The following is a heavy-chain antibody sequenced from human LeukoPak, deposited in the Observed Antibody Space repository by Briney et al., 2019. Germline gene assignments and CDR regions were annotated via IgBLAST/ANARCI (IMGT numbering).Heavy chain of an antibody. CDR1: GYTFTSYD. Sequence: ASVKVSCKASGYTFTSYDINWVRQATGQGLEWMGWMNPNSGNTGYAQKFQGRVTITTDESTSTAYMELSSLRSDDTAVYYCASAPGGYLDYWGQGTLVTGS. D-gene: IGHD2-8*02. V-gene: IGHV1-8*01. CDR3: ASAPGGYLDY. CDR2: MNPNSGNT. J-gene: IGHJ4*02.